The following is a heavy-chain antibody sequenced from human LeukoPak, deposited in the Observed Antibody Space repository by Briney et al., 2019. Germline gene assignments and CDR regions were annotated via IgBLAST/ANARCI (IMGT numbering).Heavy chain of an antibody. CDR3: ARAGWNRYYYYYGMDV. Sequence: SETLSLTCTVSGGSISSGGYCWSWIRQHPGKGLEWIGYIYYSGSTYYNPSLKSRVTISVDTSKNQFSLKLSSVTAADTAVYYCARAGWNRYYYYYGMDVWGQGTTVTVSS. CDR2: IYYSGST. J-gene: IGHJ6*02. D-gene: IGHD1-1*01. V-gene: IGHV4-31*03. CDR1: GGSISSGGYC.